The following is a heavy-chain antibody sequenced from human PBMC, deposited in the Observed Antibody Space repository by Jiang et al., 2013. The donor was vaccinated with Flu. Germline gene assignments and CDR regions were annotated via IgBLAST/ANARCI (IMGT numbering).Heavy chain of an antibody. V-gene: IGHV3-74*01. CDR2: INSDGSST. CDR1: GFTFSSYW. J-gene: IGHJ4*02. D-gene: IGHD5-24*01. CDR3: AREGRDGYKKWIDY. Sequence: QLVESGGGLVPALGGSLRLSCAASGFTFSSYWMHWVRQAPGKGLVWVSRINSDGSSTSYADSVKGRFTISRDNAKNTLYLQMNSLRAEDTAVYYCAREGRDGYKKWIDYWGQGTLVTVSS.